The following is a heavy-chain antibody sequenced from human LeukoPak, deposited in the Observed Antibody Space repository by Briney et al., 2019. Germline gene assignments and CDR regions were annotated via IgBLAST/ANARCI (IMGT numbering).Heavy chain of an antibody. J-gene: IGHJ5*02. Sequence: PSETLSLTCTVSGGSISSYYWSWIRQPAGKGLEWIGRIYNTGTTNYNPSLKSRVTISVDTSKNQFSLKLNSVTAADTAVYYCARGGYYGSGNDFRFDPWGQGTLVTVSS. CDR2: IYNTGTT. CDR1: GGSISSYY. CDR3: ARGGYYGSGNDFRFDP. V-gene: IGHV4-4*07. D-gene: IGHD3-10*01.